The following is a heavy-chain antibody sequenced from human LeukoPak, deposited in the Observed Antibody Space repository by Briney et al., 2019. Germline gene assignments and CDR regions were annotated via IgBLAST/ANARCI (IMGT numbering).Heavy chain of an antibody. Sequence: PSETLSLTCTVSGGSISSYYWSWIRQPPGKGLEWIGYIYYSGSTNYNPSLKSRVTISVDTSKNQFSLQLNSVTPEDTAVYYCARETWWGIAAAGTSRGHSYYYYYGMDVWGQGTTVTVSS. CDR1: GGSISSYY. V-gene: IGHV4-59*12. D-gene: IGHD6-13*01. CDR3: ARETWWGIAAAGTSRGHSYYYYYGMDV. CDR2: IYYSGST. J-gene: IGHJ6*02.